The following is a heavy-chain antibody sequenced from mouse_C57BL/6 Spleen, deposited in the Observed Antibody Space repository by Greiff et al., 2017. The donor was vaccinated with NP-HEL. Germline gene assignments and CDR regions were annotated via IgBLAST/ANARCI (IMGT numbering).Heavy chain of an antibody. D-gene: IGHD2-3*01. CDR3: ARRDDGYWYFDV. CDR1: GYAFSSYW. CDR2: IYPGDGDT. J-gene: IGHJ1*03. Sequence: VQLQESGAELVKPGASVKISCKASGYAFSSYWMNWVKQRPGKGLEWIGQIYPGDGDTNYNGKFKGKATLTADKSSSTAYMQLSSLTSEDSAVYFCARRDDGYWYFDVWGTGTTVTVSS. V-gene: IGHV1-80*01.